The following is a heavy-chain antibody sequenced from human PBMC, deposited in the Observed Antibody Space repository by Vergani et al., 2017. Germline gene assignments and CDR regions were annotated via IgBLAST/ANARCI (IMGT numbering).Heavy chain of an antibody. D-gene: IGHD6-6*01. CDR3: ARDLAARPFNYYMDV. J-gene: IGHJ6*03. CDR1: GGTFSSYA. V-gene: IGHV1-69*04. CDR2: IIPILGIA. Sequence: QVQLVQSGAEVKKPGASVKVSCKASGGTFSSYAISWVRQAPGQGLEWMGRIIPILGIAKYAQKFQGRVTITADKSTSTAYMELSSLRSEDTAVYYCARDLAARPFNYYMDVWGKGTTVTVSS.